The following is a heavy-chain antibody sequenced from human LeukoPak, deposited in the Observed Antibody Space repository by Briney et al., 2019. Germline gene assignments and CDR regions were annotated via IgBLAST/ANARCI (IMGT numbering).Heavy chain of an antibody. CDR2: ICPGDSDT. J-gene: IGHJ4*02. V-gene: IGHV5-51*01. CDR3: VLTQRGNYRSPWW. D-gene: IGHD3-16*02. Sequence: PGESLKISCKDSGHTFSSYWIGWVRQMPGEGLEWMGVICPGDSDTRYIPSFQGQVTISADRSTSTAYLQWSSLKASDTAMYYCVLTQRGNYRSPWWWGQGTLVTVSS. CDR1: GHTFSSYW.